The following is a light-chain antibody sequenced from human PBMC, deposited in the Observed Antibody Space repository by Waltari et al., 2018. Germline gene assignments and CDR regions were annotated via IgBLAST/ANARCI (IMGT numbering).Light chain of an antibody. J-gene: IGLJ3*02. CDR1: SSDVGSYNF. CDR2: EIS. CDR3: CAYVGYSTWV. Sequence: SALTQPDSVSASPGQSITISCTGTSSDVGSYNFFSWYQQHPGKAPQVIIFEISKRPSGVSNRFSGSKSGNTASLTISGLQAEDEANYYCCAYVGYSTWVFGGGTKLTVV. V-gene: IGLV2-23*02.